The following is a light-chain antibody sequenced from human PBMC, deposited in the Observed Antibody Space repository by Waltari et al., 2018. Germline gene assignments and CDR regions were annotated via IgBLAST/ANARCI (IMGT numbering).Light chain of an antibody. J-gene: IGLJ2*01. CDR1: SSDVGGYNY. CDR3: TSYSTTTTLV. V-gene: IGLV2-14*03. CDR2: DVS. Sequence: QSALTQPASVSGSPGQSITISCTGTSSDVGGYNYVSWYQQHPGKAPKFIIYDVSARPSGVSNLFSGSKSGNTASLTISGLQAEDEADYYCTSYSTTTTLVFGGGTKVAVL.